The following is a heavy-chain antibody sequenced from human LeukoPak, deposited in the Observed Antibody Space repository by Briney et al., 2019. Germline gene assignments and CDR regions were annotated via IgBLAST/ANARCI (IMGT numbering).Heavy chain of an antibody. J-gene: IGHJ4*02. CDR2: INPGGGST. CDR3: ARDPRYDSSGYALDY. CDR1: GYTFTNYY. V-gene: IGHV1-46*01. D-gene: IGHD3-22*01. Sequence: ASVKVSCKASGYTFTNYYMHWVRQAPGQGPDWMGIINPGGGSTTYAQKFQARVTMTRDMSTSTVYMELSSLRSDDTAVYYCARDPRYDSSGYALDYWGQGTPVTVPS.